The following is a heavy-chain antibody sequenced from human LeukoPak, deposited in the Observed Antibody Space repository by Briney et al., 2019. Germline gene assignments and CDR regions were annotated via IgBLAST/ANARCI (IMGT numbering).Heavy chain of an antibody. CDR3: AKVALFSGYYPPFDY. CDR2: ISYDGSNE. CDR1: GFTFSNYG. V-gene: IGHV3-30*18. D-gene: IGHD3-22*01. J-gene: IGHJ4*02. Sequence: GRSLRLSCTASGFTFSNYGMHWVRQAPGKGLEWVAVISYDGSNEYYADSVKGQFTISRDNSKNTLFLQMNSLRPEDTAVYHCAKVALFSGYYPPFDYWGQGTLVTVSS.